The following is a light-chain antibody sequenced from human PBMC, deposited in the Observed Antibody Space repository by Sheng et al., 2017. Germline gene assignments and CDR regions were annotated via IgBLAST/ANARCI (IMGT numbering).Light chain of an antibody. CDR1: RIVSNN. Sequence: EVVMTQSPASLSVSPGERATLSCRASRIVSNNLAWYQQKPGQAPRLLIYDASARATGVPARFSGRGSGTEFSLTISSLQSDDVAIYYCQQYNNWPPTTFGLGPEW. J-gene: IGKJ3*01. CDR2: DAS. V-gene: IGKV3-15*01. CDR3: QQYNNWPPTT.